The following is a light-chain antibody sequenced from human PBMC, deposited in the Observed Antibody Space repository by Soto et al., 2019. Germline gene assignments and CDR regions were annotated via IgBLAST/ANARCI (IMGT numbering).Light chain of an antibody. Sequence: QAVVTQPPSASGTPGQRVTISCSGSSSNIGSNYVYWYQQLPGTVPQLLIYRNSERPSGVPDRFSGSKSGTSASLAISGLRSEDVADYYCAAWDDSLSGVVFGGGTKVTVL. V-gene: IGLV1-47*01. CDR2: RNS. CDR3: AAWDDSLSGVV. J-gene: IGLJ2*01. CDR1: SSNIGSNY.